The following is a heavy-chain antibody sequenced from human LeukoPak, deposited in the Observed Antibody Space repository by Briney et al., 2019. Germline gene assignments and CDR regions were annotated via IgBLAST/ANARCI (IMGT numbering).Heavy chain of an antibody. Sequence: GGSLRLSCAPSGFTFSSYAMSWVRQAPGKGLEWVSAISGSGGSTYYADSVKGRFTISRDSSKNTLYLQMNSLRAEDTAVYYCARGVVPAAIGYFDYWGQGTLVTVSS. CDR2: ISGSGGST. CDR1: GFTFSSYA. CDR3: ARGVVPAAIGYFDY. V-gene: IGHV3-23*01. D-gene: IGHD2-2*02. J-gene: IGHJ4*02.